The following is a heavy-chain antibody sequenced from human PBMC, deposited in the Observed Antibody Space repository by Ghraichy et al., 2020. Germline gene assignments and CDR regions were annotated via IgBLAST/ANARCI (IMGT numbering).Heavy chain of an antibody. CDR3: ARDHLGDYDFWSGLGRMDV. Sequence: SETLSLTCTVSGGSISSGGYYWSWIRQHPGKGLEWIGYIYYSGSTYYNPSLKSRVTISVDTSKNQFSLKLSSVTAADTAVYYCARDHLGDYDFWSGLGRMDVWGQGTTVTVSS. CDR2: IYYSGST. D-gene: IGHD3-3*01. CDR1: GGSISSGGYY. V-gene: IGHV4-31*03. J-gene: IGHJ6*02.